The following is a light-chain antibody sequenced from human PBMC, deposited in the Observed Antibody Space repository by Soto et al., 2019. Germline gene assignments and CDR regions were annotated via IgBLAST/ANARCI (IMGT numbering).Light chain of an antibody. CDR3: MQSTQLPPT. J-gene: IGKJ5*01. CDR1: QSLLHITGETF. Sequence: DVVMTQPPISLSVAHGQPASISCKSSQSLLHITGETFLFWYLQKPGQSPQLLIYEVSTRVSGVPDRFSGSGSGTDFTLEISRVETDDVGIYYCMQSTQLPPTFGQGTLLEVK. CDR2: EVS. V-gene: IGKV2D-29*02.